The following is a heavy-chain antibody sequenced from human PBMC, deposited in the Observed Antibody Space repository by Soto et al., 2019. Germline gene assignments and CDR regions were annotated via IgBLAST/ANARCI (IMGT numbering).Heavy chain of an antibody. CDR1: GYTFTSYY. CDR2: INPSGGST. V-gene: IGHV1-46*01. Sequence: VKVSCKASGYTFTSYYMHWVRQAPGQGLEWMGIINPSGGSTSYAQKFQGRVTMTRDTSTSTVYMELSSLRSEDTAVYYCARGDLAEGGSLSGNGMDVWGQGTTVTVS. CDR3: ARGDLAEGGSLSGNGMDV. D-gene: IGHD1-26*01. J-gene: IGHJ6*02.